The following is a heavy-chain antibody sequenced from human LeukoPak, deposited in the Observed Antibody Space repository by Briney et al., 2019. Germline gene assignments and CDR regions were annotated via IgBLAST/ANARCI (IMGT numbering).Heavy chain of an antibody. J-gene: IGHJ4*02. D-gene: IGHD4-17*01. Sequence: GASVKVSCRASGYTFTAYYIHWVRQAHGQGLEWMGWINPNSGGTSYVQNFQGRVTITRDTSISTAYMELSRLRSDDTAVYYCAVSDYGEYPADYWGQGTLVTVSS. CDR2: INPNSGGT. CDR1: GYTFTAYY. V-gene: IGHV1-2*02. CDR3: AVSDYGEYPADY.